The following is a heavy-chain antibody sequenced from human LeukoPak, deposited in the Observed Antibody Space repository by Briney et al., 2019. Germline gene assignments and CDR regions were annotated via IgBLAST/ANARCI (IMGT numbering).Heavy chain of an antibody. CDR3: ARERSDYSNLIDY. CDR2: ISSSSNYI. D-gene: IGHD4-11*01. Sequence: PGGSLGLSCAASGFTFSSYSMNWVRQAPGKGLEWVSSISSSSNYIYYADSVKGRFTISRDDAKNSLYLQMNSLRAEDTAVYYCARERSDYSNLIDYWGQGTLVTVSS. CDR1: GFTFSSYS. J-gene: IGHJ4*02. V-gene: IGHV3-21*01.